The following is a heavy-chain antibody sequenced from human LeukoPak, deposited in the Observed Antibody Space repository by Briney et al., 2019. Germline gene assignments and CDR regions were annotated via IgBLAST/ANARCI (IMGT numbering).Heavy chain of an antibody. V-gene: IGHV3-43D*03. D-gene: IGHD3-10*01. CDR3: AKEKDGSGPYDY. CDR2: ISWDGGTT. Sequence: PGGSLRLSCAASGFTFDDYAMHWVRQAPGKGLEWVSLISWDGGTTYYTDSVKGRFTISRDNSKNSLYLQMNNLRAEDTALYYCAKEKDGSGPYDYWGQGTLVTVSS. CDR1: GFTFDDYA. J-gene: IGHJ4*02.